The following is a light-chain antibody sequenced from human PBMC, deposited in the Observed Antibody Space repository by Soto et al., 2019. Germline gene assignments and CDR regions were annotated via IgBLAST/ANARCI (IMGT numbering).Light chain of an antibody. J-gene: IGKJ2*01. Sequence: DIQMTQSPSTLSASVGDRVTITCRASQSISSWLAWYQQKPGKAPKLLIYDASSLESGVPSRFSGSGSGTEFTLTIRSLQPDDFAIYYCQQYNSYLYTFGQGTKLEIK. CDR3: QQYNSYLYT. V-gene: IGKV1-5*01. CDR1: QSISSW. CDR2: DAS.